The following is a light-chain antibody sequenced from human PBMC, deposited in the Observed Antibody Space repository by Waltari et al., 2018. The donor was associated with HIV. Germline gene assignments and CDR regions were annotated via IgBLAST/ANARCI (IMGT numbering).Light chain of an antibody. V-gene: IGLV1-40*01. CDR2: GNS. CDR3: QSYDSSLSRGV. CDR1: SSNPRAASA. J-gene: IGLJ2*01. Sequence: QYVLTQPHSVSAPPGQRVTSSATGSSSNPRAASAVHWYQQLPGTAPKLLIYGNSNRPSGVPDRFSGSKSGTSASLAITGLQAEDEADYYCQSYDSSLSRGVFGGGTKLTVL.